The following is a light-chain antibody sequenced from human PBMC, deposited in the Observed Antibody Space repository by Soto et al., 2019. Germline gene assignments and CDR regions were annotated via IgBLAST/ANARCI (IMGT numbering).Light chain of an antibody. V-gene: IGKV3-11*01. CDR3: QQRSNWPPGYT. Sequence: EIVLTQSPGTLSLSPGERATLSCRASQSVSSYLAWYQQKPGQAPRLLIYDASNRATGIPARFSGSGSGTDFTLTISSLEPEDFAVYYCQQRSNWPPGYTFGQGTKV. J-gene: IGKJ2*01. CDR2: DAS. CDR1: QSVSSY.